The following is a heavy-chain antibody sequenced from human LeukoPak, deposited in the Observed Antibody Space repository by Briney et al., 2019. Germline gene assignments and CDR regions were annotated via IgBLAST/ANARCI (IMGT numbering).Heavy chain of an antibody. Sequence: GGSLRLSCAASGFTFSSYSMNWVRQAPGKGLEWVSYISSSSSTIYYADSVKGRFTISRDNAKNSLYLQMNSLKAEDTAVYYCASSWNKRDYDILTGYQGVTEYWGQGTLVTVSS. J-gene: IGHJ4*02. CDR3: ASSWNKRDYDILTGYQGVTEY. CDR2: ISSSSSTI. V-gene: IGHV3-48*01. CDR1: GFTFSSYS. D-gene: IGHD3-9*01.